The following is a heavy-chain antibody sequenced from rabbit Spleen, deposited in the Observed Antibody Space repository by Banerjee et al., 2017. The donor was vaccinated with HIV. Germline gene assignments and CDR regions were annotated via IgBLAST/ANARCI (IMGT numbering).Heavy chain of an antibody. Sequence: QSLEESGGDLIKPGASLTLTCTASGFSFSSGYDMCWVRQAPGKGLEWIGTINTSSGRTWYASWAKGRLIVSKNSSTTVTLQLNSLTAADTATYFCARDDHGGGLFYFDLWGPGTLVTVS. V-gene: IGHV1S40*01. CDR2: INTSSGRT. CDR3: ARDDHGGGLFYFDL. J-gene: IGHJ4*01. CDR1: GFSFSSGYD. D-gene: IGHD2-1*01.